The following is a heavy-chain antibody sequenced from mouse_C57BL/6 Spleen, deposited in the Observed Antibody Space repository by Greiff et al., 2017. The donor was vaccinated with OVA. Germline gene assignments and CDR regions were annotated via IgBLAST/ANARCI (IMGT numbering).Heavy chain of an antibody. D-gene: IGHD2-4*01. CDR3: ARRSTMIRGFAY. CDR1: GFTFSSYT. J-gene: IGHJ3*01. CDR2: ISGGGGNT. V-gene: IGHV5-9*01. Sequence: EVQLQESGGGLVKPGGSLKLSCAASGFTFSSYTMSWVRQTPEKRLEWVATISGGGGNTYYPDSVKGRFTISRDNAKNTLYLQMSSLRSEDTALYYCARRSTMIRGFAYWGQGTLVTVSA.